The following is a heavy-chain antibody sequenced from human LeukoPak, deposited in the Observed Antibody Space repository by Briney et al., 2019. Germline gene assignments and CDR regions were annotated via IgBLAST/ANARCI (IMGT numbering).Heavy chain of an antibody. CDR2: INHSGST. CDR3: ARAPEYGWGSYLLY. Sequence: PSETLSLTCAVYGGSFSGYYWSWIRQPPGKGLEWIGEINHSGSTNYNPPLKSRVTISVDTPKSQFSLNLSSVTAADTGVYYCARAPEYGWGSYLLYWGQGIQVTVSS. D-gene: IGHD3-10*01. CDR1: GGSFSGYY. V-gene: IGHV4-34*01. J-gene: IGHJ4*02.